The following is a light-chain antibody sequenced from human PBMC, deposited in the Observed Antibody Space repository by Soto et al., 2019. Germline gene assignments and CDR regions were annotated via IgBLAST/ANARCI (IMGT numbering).Light chain of an antibody. CDR1: RSNIGSNP. CDR2: RNN. V-gene: IGLV1-44*01. Sequence: QSVLTQPPSASGTPGQRVTISCSGSRSNIGSNPVQWYQQVPGTAPKLLIYRNNERPSGVPDRFSGSKSGTSASRAISGRQSEDEADYHCATWEDSIYGPVFGGGTKLTVL. CDR3: ATWEDSIYGPV. J-gene: IGLJ3*02.